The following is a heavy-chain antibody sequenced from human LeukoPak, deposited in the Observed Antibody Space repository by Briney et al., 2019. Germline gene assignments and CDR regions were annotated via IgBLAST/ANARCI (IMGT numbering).Heavy chain of an antibody. D-gene: IGHD3-16*01. CDR3: ARGDWGFDYYGMDV. CDR1: GGTFSTYA. CDR2: IIPILGKP. J-gene: IGHJ6*02. Sequence: ASVKVSFKASGGTFSTYAISWVRQAPGQGLEWMGRIIPILGKPNYAQKFQGRVTITADKSTSTAYMEVSSLRSEDTAVYYCARGDWGFDYYGMDVWGQGTTVTVSS. V-gene: IGHV1-69*04.